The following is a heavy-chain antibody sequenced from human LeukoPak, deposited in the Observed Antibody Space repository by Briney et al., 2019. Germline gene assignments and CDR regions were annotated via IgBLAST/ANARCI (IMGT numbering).Heavy chain of an antibody. J-gene: IGHJ4*02. Sequence: GGSLRLSCAASGFTFSSYSMNWVRQAPGKGLEWVSSISSSSSYIYYADSVKGRFTISRDNAKNSLYPQMNSLRAEDTAVYYCARDRDHPGVLDYWGQGTLVTVSS. CDR3: ARDRDHPGVLDY. CDR2: ISSSSSYI. CDR1: GFTFSSYS. V-gene: IGHV3-21*01. D-gene: IGHD3-10*01.